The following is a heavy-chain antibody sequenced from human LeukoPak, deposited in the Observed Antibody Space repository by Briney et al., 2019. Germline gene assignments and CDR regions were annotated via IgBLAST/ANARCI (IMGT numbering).Heavy chain of an antibody. CDR2: IYPGDSDT. D-gene: IGHD3-3*01. V-gene: IGHV5-51*01. J-gene: IGHJ4*02. CDR1: GYSFTTYW. CDR3: ARLSVGAQRFLEWSAFDY. Sequence: HGESLKISCKGSGYSFTTYWIGWVRQMPGKGLEWMGIIYPGDSDTRYSPSFQGQVTISADKSISTAYLQWSSLKASDTAMYYCARLSVGAQRFLEWSAFDYWGQGTLVTVSS.